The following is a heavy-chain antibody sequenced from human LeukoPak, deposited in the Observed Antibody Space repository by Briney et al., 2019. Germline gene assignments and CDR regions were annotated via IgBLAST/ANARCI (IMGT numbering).Heavy chain of an antibody. CDR1: GFTFSSYW. J-gene: IGHJ4*02. Sequence: GGSLRLSCAASGFTFSSYWMHWVRQAPGKGLEWVSGISDSGGTRYYADSVKGRFTISRDNSKNTVYLQMNSLRAEDTAVYYCAKDSYRVDSFTDYWGQGTLVTVSS. CDR2: ISDSGGTR. D-gene: IGHD5-12*01. CDR3: AKDSYRVDSFTDY. V-gene: IGHV3-23*01.